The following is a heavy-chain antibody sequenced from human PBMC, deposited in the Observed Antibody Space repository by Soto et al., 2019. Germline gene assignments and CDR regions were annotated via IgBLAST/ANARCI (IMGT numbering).Heavy chain of an antibody. CDR3: ARDHLDYGDLKPHYYGMDV. Sequence: NPSETLSLTCTVSGGSISSYYWSWIRQPPGKGLEWIGYIYYSGSTNYNPSLKSRVTISVDTSKNQFSLKLSSVTAADTAVYYCARDHLDYGDLKPHYYGMDVWGQGTTVTVSS. D-gene: IGHD4-17*01. CDR2: IYYSGST. J-gene: IGHJ6*02. CDR1: GGSISSYY. V-gene: IGHV4-59*01.